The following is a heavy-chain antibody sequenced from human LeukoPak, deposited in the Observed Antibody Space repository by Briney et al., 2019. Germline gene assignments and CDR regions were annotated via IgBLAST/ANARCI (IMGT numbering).Heavy chain of an antibody. CDR3: ARESEYYDSSGYYYDRGYYFDY. CDR1: GYTFTSYG. D-gene: IGHD3-22*01. J-gene: IGHJ4*02. V-gene: IGHV1-18*01. CDR2: ISANNGNT. Sequence: ASVKVSCKASGYTFTSYGISWVRQAPGQGLEWMGWISANNGNTNYAQKLQGRVTMTTDISTSTAYMELRSLRSDDTAVYYCARESEYYDSSGYYYDRGYYFDYWGQGTLVTVSS.